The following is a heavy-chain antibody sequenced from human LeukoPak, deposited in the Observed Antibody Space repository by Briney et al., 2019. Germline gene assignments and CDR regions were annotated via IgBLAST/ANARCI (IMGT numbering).Heavy chain of an antibody. D-gene: IGHD3-16*02. CDR2: INPSGGST. Sequence: ASVKVSCKASGYTFTSYYMHWVRQAPGQGLEWMGIINPSGGSTSYAQKFQGGVTMTRDTSTSTVYMELSSLRSEDTAVYYCASLYYDYVWGSYRYEDALDIWGQGTMVTLSS. V-gene: IGHV1-46*01. J-gene: IGHJ3*02. CDR3: ASLYYDYVWGSYRYEDALDI. CDR1: GYTFTSYY.